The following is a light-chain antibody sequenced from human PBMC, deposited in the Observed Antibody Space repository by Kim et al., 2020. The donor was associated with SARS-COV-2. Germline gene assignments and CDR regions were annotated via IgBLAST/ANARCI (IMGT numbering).Light chain of an antibody. CDR1: NIGSKS. V-gene: IGLV3-21*04. Sequence: SYELTQPPSVSVAPGKTARITCGGNNIGSKSVHWYQQKPGQAPVLVIYYDSDRPSGIPERFSGSNSGNTATLTISRVEAGDEADYYCQVWDSSSDRPVVF. J-gene: IGLJ2*01. CDR2: YDS. CDR3: QVWDSSSDRPVV.